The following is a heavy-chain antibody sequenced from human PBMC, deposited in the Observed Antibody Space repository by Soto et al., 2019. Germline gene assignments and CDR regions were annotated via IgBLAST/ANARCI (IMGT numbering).Heavy chain of an antibody. V-gene: IGHV4-30-4*01. CDR2: IYYSRST. J-gene: IGHJ6*02. Sequence: PSETLSLTCTVSGGSISSGDYYWSWIRQPPGKGLEWIGYIYYSRSTYYNPSLKSRVTISVDTSKNQFSLKLSSVTAADTAVYYCARDFWSGYYWPNYYYGMDVWGQGTTVTVSS. D-gene: IGHD3-3*01. CDR1: GGSISSGDYY. CDR3: ARDFWSGYYWPNYYYGMDV.